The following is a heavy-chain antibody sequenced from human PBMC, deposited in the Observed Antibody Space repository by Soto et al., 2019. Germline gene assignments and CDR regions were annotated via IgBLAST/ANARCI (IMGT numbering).Heavy chain of an antibody. Sequence: QVQLQESGPGLVKPSETLSLTCTVSGGSISTYYWSWIRQPPGKGLEWIAYIHNSGTTNYHPSLKSRATRGGDGSKTQFSLKLGSVTAADTAVYYCARHSNDFWSDGHYYMAVWGKGTTVIVSS. J-gene: IGHJ6*03. CDR3: ARHSNDFWSDGHYYMAV. V-gene: IGHV4-59*08. CDR2: IHNSGTT. CDR1: GGSISTYY. D-gene: IGHD3-3*01.